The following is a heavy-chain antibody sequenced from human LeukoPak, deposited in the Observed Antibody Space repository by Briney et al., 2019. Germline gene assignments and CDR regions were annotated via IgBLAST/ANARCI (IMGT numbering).Heavy chain of an antibody. Sequence: GGSLRLSCAASGFTFSSYWMHWVRQAPGKGLVWVSRINSDGSSTSYADSVKGRFTISRDNAKNSLYLQMNSLRAEDTAVYYCARAYGSGSYHLDYWGQGTLVTVSS. CDR1: GFTFSSYW. J-gene: IGHJ4*02. V-gene: IGHV3-74*01. CDR2: INSDGSST. D-gene: IGHD3-10*01. CDR3: ARAYGSGSYHLDY.